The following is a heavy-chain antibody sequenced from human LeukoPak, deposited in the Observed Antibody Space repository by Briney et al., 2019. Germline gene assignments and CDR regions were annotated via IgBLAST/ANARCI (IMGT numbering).Heavy chain of an antibody. CDR1: GFIFDDYG. J-gene: IGHJ4*02. Sequence: GGSLRLSCAASGFIFDDYGMNWVRQAPGKGLEWVSGINWNGGSTGYADSVKGRFTISRDSAKSSLYLQMNSLRAEDTALYYCARAAHYGDYALVKYYFDYWGQGTLVAVSA. D-gene: IGHD4-17*01. V-gene: IGHV3-20*04. CDR3: ARAAHYGDYALVKYYFDY. CDR2: INWNGGST.